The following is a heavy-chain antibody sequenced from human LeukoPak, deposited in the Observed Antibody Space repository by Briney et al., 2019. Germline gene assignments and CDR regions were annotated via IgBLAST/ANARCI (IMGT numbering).Heavy chain of an antibody. Sequence: PSETLSLTCAVYGGSFSGYYWSWIRQPPGKGLEWIGEINHSGSTNYNPSLKSRVTISVDTSKNQFSLKRSSVTAADTAVYYCARGLTFDFWGQRTLVSVSS. D-gene: IGHD2-21*02. CDR1: GGSFSGYY. CDR3: ARGLTFDF. V-gene: IGHV4-34*01. J-gene: IGHJ4*02. CDR2: INHSGST.